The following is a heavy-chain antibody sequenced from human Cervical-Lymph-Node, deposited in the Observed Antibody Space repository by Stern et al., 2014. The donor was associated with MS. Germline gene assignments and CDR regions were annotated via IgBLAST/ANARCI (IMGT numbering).Heavy chain of an antibody. CDR3: ASTYYDGSTYPYYFDY. D-gene: IGHD3-22*01. CDR1: GGSISGGGYY. Sequence: VQLVESGPGLVKPSQTLSLTCTVSGGSISGGGYYWSWIRQPAGKGLEWIGRFLTSGIPTYNPSLRSRSPMSLDPSKKQFSLKLNSVTAADTAVYYCASTYYDGSTYPYYFDYWGHGTLVTVSS. V-gene: IGHV4-61*02. CDR2: FLTSGIP. J-gene: IGHJ4*01.